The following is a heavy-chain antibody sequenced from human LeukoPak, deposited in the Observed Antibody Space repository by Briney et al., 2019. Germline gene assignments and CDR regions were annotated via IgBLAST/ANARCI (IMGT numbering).Heavy chain of an antibody. Sequence: GGLRLSCAASGFTFSGYSMNWVRQAPGKGLEWVSYISKSGSTIYYADSVKGRFTISRDNAKNSLYLQMNSLRAEDTAVYYCARRDCDSIKCRGSNWFDPWGQGTLVSVSS. CDR1: GFTFSGYS. V-gene: IGHV3-48*01. CDR3: ARRDCDSIKCRGSNWFDP. CDR2: ISKSGSTI. D-gene: IGHD3-22*01. J-gene: IGHJ5*02.